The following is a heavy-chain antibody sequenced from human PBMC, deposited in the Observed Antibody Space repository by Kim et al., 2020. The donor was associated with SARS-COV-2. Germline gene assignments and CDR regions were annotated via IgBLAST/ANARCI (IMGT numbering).Heavy chain of an antibody. CDR3: AREGRDTNAGSWDY. CDR1: GYTFSSYG. CDR2: INVATGGT. D-gene: IGHD3-10*01. J-gene: IGHJ4*02. Sequence: ASVKVSCKASGYTFSSYGLHWVRQAPGQRLEWMGWINVATGGTKYSQNFQGRVAITRDTSANTAYMELSSLSPEDTAVYYCAREGRDTNAGSWDYWGQGTLVTVSS. V-gene: IGHV1-3*01.